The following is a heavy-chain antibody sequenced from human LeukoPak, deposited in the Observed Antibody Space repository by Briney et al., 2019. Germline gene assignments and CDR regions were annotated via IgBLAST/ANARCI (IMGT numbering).Heavy chain of an antibody. CDR2: IQFHGSDI. D-gene: IGHD2-2*01. CDR1: VFTFTNSG. Sequence: GGSLRLSCAASVFTFTNSGMHWVRQAPGRGLEWVAFIQFHGSDIFYADSVEGRFTISRDNSKNTLYLQMNSLRPEDTAVYYCAKDNPIEKVPGLGPGSWGQGTLVTVSS. V-gene: IGHV3-30*02. J-gene: IGHJ5*02. CDR3: AKDNPIEKVPGLGPGS.